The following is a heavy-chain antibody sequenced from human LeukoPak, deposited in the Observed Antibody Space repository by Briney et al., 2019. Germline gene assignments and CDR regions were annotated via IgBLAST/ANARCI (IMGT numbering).Heavy chain of an antibody. CDR1: GYTFTGYY. J-gene: IGHJ3*02. V-gene: IGHV1-2*02. CDR3: ARDPYYYDSSGYLGGAFDI. D-gene: IGHD3-22*01. CDR2: INPNSGGT. Sequence: ASVKVSCKASGYTFTGYYMHWVRQAPGQGLEWMGWINPNSGGTNYAQKFQGRVTTTRDTSISTAYMELSRLRSDDTAVYYCARDPYYYDSSGYLGGAFDIWGQGTMVTVSS.